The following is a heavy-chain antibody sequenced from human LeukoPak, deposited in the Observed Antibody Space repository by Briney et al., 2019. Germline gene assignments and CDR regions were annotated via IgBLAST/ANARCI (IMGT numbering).Heavy chain of an antibody. CDR1: GYTFTSYD. Sequence: ASVTVSFKSSGYTFTSYDINWVRQATGRGLEWMGWMNPNSGNTGYAQKFQGRVTMTRNTSISTAYMELSSLRSEDTAVYYCARPGGYSYTFDPWGQGTLVTVSS. CDR3: ARPGGYSYTFDP. D-gene: IGHD5-18*01. V-gene: IGHV1-8*01. J-gene: IGHJ5*02. CDR2: MNPNSGNT.